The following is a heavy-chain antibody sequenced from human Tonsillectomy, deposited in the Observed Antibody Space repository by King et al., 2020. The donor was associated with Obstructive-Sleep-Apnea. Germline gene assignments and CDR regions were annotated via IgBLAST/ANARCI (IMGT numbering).Heavy chain of an antibody. J-gene: IGHJ5*02. D-gene: IGHD6-19*01. CDR3: AREAAVAENWFDP. Sequence: VQLVESGGDLVKPGGSLGLSCAASGFIFSDYYMTWIRQAPGKGLEWVADISSSGSTTYYAASVKGRFTISRDNAKNSLYLQMNSLRADDTAVYYCAREAAVAENWFDPWGQGTLVTVSS. CDR1: GFIFSDYY. V-gene: IGHV3-11*01. CDR2: ISSSGSTT.